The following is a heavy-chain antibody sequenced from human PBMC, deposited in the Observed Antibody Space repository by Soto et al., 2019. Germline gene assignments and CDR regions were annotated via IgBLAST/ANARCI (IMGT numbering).Heavy chain of an antibody. Sequence: PSETLSLTCAVYGGSFSGYYWSWIRQPPGKGLEWIGEINHSGSTNYNPSLKSRVTISVDTSKNQFSLKLSSVTAADTAVYYCASGRRVLYYYYVMDVWGQGTTVTVSS. J-gene: IGHJ6*02. CDR1: GGSFSGYY. CDR2: INHSGST. CDR3: ASGRRVLYYYYVMDV. V-gene: IGHV4-34*01.